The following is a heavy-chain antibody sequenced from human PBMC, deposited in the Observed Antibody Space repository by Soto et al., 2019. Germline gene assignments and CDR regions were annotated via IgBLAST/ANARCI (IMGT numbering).Heavy chain of an antibody. V-gene: IGHV4-39*01. D-gene: IGHD6-6*01. J-gene: IGHJ5*02. Sequence: QLQLQESGPGLVKPSETLSLTCTVSGGSISSSSYYWGWIRQPPGKGLEWIGSIYYSGSTYYNPSLKSRVTIXGDXSXTQFSLKLSSVTAADTAVYYCARQGIAARPLNWFDPWGQGTLVTVSS. CDR2: IYYSGST. CDR3: ARQGIAARPLNWFDP. CDR1: GGSISSSSYY.